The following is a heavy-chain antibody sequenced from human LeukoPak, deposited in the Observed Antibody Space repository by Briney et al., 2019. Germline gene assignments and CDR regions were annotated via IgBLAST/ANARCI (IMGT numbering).Heavy chain of an antibody. Sequence: GGSLRLSCAASGFTFSSYAMSWVRQAPGKGLEWVSAISGSGGSTYCADSVKGRFTISRDNSKNTLYLQMNSLRAEDTAVYYCAKEGPSIWFGEFDGFDYWGQGTLVTVSS. J-gene: IGHJ4*02. CDR3: AKEGPSIWFGEFDGFDY. D-gene: IGHD3-10*01. V-gene: IGHV3-23*01. CDR1: GFTFSSYA. CDR2: ISGSGGST.